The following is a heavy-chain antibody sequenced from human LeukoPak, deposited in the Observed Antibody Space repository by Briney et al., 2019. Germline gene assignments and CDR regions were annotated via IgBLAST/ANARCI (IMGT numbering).Heavy chain of an antibody. D-gene: IGHD1-26*01. CDR1: GFIFSNHG. Sequence: PGGSLRLSCVASGFIFSNHGMHWVRQAPGKGLEWVSYISSTSSTIYYADSVKGRFTISRDNAKNSLYLQMNSLRDEDTAVYYCARRASGTYAFDIWGQGTMVTVSS. CDR3: ARRASGTYAFDI. CDR2: ISSTSSTI. J-gene: IGHJ3*02. V-gene: IGHV3-48*02.